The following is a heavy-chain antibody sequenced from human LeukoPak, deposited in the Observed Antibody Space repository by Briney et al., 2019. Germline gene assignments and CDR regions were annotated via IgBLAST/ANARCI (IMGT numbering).Heavy chain of an antibody. Sequence: GGSLRLSCAASGFTLSSHWMHWVRQTPGKGLEWVAIIWSDGSNKYYADSVKGRFTISRDNSKNTLYLQMNSLRAEDTAVYYCARGSGSFSGGFDYWGQGTLVTVSS. CDR3: ARGSGSFSGGFDY. D-gene: IGHD1-26*01. CDR1: GFTLSSHW. V-gene: IGHV3-33*08. CDR2: IWSDGSNK. J-gene: IGHJ4*02.